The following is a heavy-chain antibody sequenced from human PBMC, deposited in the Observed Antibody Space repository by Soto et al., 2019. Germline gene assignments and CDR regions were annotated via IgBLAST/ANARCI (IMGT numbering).Heavy chain of an antibody. CDR1: GFTFSSYG. CDR3: AKNILAVAGTGYFDY. CDR2: ISYDGSNK. D-gene: IGHD6-19*01. J-gene: IGHJ4*02. Sequence: GGSLRLSCAASGFTFSSYGMHWVRQAPGKGLEWVAVISYDGSNKYYADSVKGRFTISRDNSKNTLYLQMNSLRAEDTAVYYCAKNILAVAGTGYFDYWGQGTLVTVSS. V-gene: IGHV3-30*18.